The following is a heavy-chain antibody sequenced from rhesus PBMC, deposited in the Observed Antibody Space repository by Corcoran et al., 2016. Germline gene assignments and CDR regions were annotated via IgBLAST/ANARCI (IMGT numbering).Heavy chain of an antibody. D-gene: IGHD2-27*01. CDR2: INSVGDSK. Sequence: EVQLVESGGGLAKPGGSLRLSCAASGFTFSSYWMNWVRQTPGKGLEWLSAINSVGDSKYYADSVTCRFTISRANSKNTLSLQMNSLRDEETAVYYCAKAEYCSGIYCYDEYYFDYWGQGVLVTVSS. V-gene: IGHV3S42*01. CDR1: GFTFSSYW. J-gene: IGHJ4*01. CDR3: AKAEYCSGIYCYDEYYFDY.